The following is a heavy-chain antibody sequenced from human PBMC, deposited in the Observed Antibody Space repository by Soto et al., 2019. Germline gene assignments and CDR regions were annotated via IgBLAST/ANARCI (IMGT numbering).Heavy chain of an antibody. D-gene: IGHD3-22*01. CDR1: GGSISSGGYS. CDR3: ARARYDSSGYYFQH. J-gene: IGHJ1*01. V-gene: IGHV4-30-2*01. Sequence: PSETLSLTCAVSGGSISSGGYSWSWIRQPPGKGLEWIGYIYHSGSTYYNPSLKSRVTISVDRSKNQFSLKLSSVTAADTAVYYCARARYDSSGYYFQHWGQGTLVTVSS. CDR2: IYHSGST.